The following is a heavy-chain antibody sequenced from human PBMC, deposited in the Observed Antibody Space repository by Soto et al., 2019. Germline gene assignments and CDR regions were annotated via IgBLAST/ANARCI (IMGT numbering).Heavy chain of an antibody. CDR2: IIPILGIA. V-gene: IGHV1-69*02. CDR1: GGTFSSYT. J-gene: IGHJ5*02. CDR3: ARSYSSGYNWFDP. Sequence: SVKVSCKASGGTFSSYTISWVRQAPGQGLEWMGRIIPILGIANYAQKFQGRVTITADKSTSTAYMELSSLRSEDTAVYYCARSYSSGYNWFDPWGQGTLVTVSS. D-gene: IGHD6-19*01.